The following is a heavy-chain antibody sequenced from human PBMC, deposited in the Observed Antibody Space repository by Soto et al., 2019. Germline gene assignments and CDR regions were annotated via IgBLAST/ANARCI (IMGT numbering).Heavy chain of an antibody. CDR1: GYTFTGYY. D-gene: IGHD1-7*01. CDR3: ARGGNWNYWSSYDY. Sequence: ASVKVSCKASGYTFTGYYIHWVRQAPGQGLEWMGWINPNNGGTNYAQKFQGRVTMTRDTSITTAYMELSRLRSDDTAVYYCARGGNWNYWSSYDYWGQGTLVTVSS. CDR2: INPNNGGT. V-gene: IGHV1-2*02. J-gene: IGHJ4*02.